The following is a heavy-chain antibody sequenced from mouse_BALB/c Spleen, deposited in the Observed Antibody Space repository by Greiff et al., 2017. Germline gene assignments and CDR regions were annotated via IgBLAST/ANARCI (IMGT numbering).Heavy chain of an antibody. CDR1: GFNIKDTY. CDR2: IDPANGNT. V-gene: IGHV14-3*02. D-gene: IGHD1-2*01. CDR3: ARSGHYYGYLGDY. Sequence: EVQLQQSGAELVKPGASVKLSCTASGFNIKDTYMPWVRQRPEQGLEWIGRIDPANGNTKYDPKFQGKATITADTTSNTDYLQLSSLTSEDTAVYYWARSGHYYGYLGDYWGQGTLVTVSA. J-gene: IGHJ3*01.